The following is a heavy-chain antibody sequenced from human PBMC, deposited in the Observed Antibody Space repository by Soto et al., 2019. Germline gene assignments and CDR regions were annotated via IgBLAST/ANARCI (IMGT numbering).Heavy chain of an antibody. CDR2: MSWNSGSI. CDR1: GFTFSKSW. Sequence: PGGSLRLSCAPCGFTFSKSWMPWVRQAPGKGLEWVSSMSWNSGSIGYADSVKGRFTISRDNAKNSLYLQMNSLRAEDTALYYCAKGVPNSDWGQGTLVTVSS. D-gene: IGHD1-26*01. V-gene: IGHV3-9*01. J-gene: IGHJ4*02. CDR3: AKGVPNSD.